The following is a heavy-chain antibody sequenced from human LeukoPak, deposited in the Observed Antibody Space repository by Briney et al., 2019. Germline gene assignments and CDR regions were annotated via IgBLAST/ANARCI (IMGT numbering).Heavy chain of an antibody. Sequence: PGGSLRLSCSASGFTFSSYAMHWVRQAPGKGLEYVSAISSNGGSTYYADSVKGRFTISRDNSKNTLYLQMSSLRAEDTAVYYCVNQHWTSNYYGMDVWGQRDHGHRLL. CDR3: VNQHWTSNYYGMDV. CDR1: GFTFSSYA. V-gene: IGHV3-64D*06. J-gene: IGHJ6*01. CDR2: ISSNGGST. D-gene: IGHD3-3*02.